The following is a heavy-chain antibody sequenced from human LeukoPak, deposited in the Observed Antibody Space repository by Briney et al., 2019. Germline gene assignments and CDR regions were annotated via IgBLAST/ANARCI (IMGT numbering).Heavy chain of an antibody. CDR2: ISGSDGST. CDR1: GFTFSSYA. CDR3: AKGGRYCSSTSCWENWFDP. Sequence: GGSLRLSCAASGFTFSSYAMSWVRQAPGKGLEWVSAISGSDGSTYYADSVKGRFTISRDNSKNTLYLQMNSLRAEDTAVYYCAKGGRYCSSTSCWENWFDPRGQGTLVTVSS. V-gene: IGHV3-23*01. D-gene: IGHD2-2*01. J-gene: IGHJ5*02.